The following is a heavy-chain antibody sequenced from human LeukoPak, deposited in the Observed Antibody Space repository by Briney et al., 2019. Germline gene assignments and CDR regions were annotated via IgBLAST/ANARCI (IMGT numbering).Heavy chain of an antibody. Sequence: GGSLRLSCAASGFTFSSYSMNWVRRAPGKGLEWVSSISSSSSYIYYADSVRGRFTVSRDNAKNSLYLQMNSLRAEHTAVYYCARGGVVPAASDYWGQGTLVTVSS. D-gene: IGHD2-2*01. J-gene: IGHJ4*02. CDR2: ISSSSSYI. CDR3: ARGGVVPAASDY. CDR1: GFTFSSYS. V-gene: IGHV3-21*01.